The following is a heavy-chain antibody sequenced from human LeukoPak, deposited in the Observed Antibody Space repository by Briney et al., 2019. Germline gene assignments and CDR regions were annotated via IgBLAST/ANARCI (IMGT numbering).Heavy chain of an antibody. J-gene: IGHJ4*02. Sequence: GGSLRLSCAASGFTFSSYAMSWVRQAPGTGLEWVSSMSASGGSTYYADSVKGRFTVSRDNSKNTLYLQMNSLRAEDTAVYYCAKDSAEQQLVRGFDYWGQGTLVTVSS. CDR2: MSASGGST. D-gene: IGHD6-13*01. CDR1: GFTFSSYA. V-gene: IGHV3-23*01. CDR3: AKDSAEQQLVRGFDY.